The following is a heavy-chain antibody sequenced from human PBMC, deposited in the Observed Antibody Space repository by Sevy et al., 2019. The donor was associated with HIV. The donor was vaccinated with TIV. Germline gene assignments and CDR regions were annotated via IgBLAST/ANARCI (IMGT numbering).Heavy chain of an antibody. J-gene: IGHJ4*02. CDR2: FDPEDGET. CDR3: ATTKDHYDNSGDPFDY. Sequence: ASVKVSCKGSGYTLTKLSMHWVRQAPGKGLEWMGSFDPEDGETIHAQKFQGRLSMTEDTSTETAYMEMSSLNSEDTAVYYCATTKDHYDNSGDPFDYWGQGSLVTVSS. D-gene: IGHD3-22*01. V-gene: IGHV1-24*01. CDR1: GYTLTKLS.